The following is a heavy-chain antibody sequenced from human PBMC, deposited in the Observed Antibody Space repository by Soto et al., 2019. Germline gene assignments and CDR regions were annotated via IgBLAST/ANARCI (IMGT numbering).Heavy chain of an antibody. D-gene: IGHD4-17*01. CDR2: IIPALGTA. V-gene: IGHV1-69*08. CDR1: GGTFSSHT. CDR3: ARPDFGDYWYFDL. J-gene: IGHJ2*01. Sequence: QDQLVQSGAEVKKPGSSVKVSCKASGGTFSSHTFSWVRQAPGQGLEWMGRIIPALGTATYAQKFQGRVTIPADESAITVYMELNSLRSEDAAVYYCARPDFGDYWYFDLWGRGTLVTVSS.